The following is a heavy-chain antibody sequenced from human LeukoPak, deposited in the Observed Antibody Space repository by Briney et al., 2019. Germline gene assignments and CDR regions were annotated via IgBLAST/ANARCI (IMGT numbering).Heavy chain of an antibody. CDR2: ISAHNGNT. CDR1: GGTFSSYA. J-gene: IGHJ3*02. D-gene: IGHD2-2*01. Sequence: ASVKVSCKASGGTFSSYAISWVRQAPGQGLEWMAWISAHNGNTNYAQKLQGRVTMTTDTSTNTAYMELTSLRSDDTAVYYCAREGYCRSTSCYATHDAFDIWGQGTMVTVSS. V-gene: IGHV1-18*01. CDR3: AREGYCRSTSCYATHDAFDI.